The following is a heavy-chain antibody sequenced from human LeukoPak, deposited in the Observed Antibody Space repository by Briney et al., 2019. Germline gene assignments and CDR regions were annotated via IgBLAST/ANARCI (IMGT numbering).Heavy chain of an antibody. CDR1: GGSFSGYY. Sequence: PSETLSLTCAVYGGSFSGYYWSWIRQPPGRGLEWIGEINHSGSTNYNPSLKSRVTISVDTSKNQFSLKLSSVTAADTAVYYCARDTGWEGFDPWGQGTLVTVSS. CDR3: ARDTGWEGFDP. D-gene: IGHD1-26*01. J-gene: IGHJ5*02. V-gene: IGHV4-34*01. CDR2: INHSGST.